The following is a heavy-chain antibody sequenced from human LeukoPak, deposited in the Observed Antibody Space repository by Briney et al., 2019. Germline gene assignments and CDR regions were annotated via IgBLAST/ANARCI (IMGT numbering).Heavy chain of an antibody. CDR2: ISWNSGSI. Sequence: LRLSCAASGFTFDDYAMHWVRQAPGKGLEWVSGISWNSGSIGYADSVKGRFTISRDNAKNSLYLQMNSLRAEDTALYYCAKDLQKKVRGVIPYYGMDVWGQGTTVTVSS. D-gene: IGHD3-10*01. CDR1: GFTFDDYA. CDR3: AKDLQKKVRGVIPYYGMDV. J-gene: IGHJ6*02. V-gene: IGHV3-9*01.